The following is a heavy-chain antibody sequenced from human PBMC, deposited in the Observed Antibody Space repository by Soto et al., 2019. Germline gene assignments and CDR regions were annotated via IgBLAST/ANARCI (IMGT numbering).Heavy chain of an antibody. J-gene: IGHJ4*02. CDR1: SGSINSQF. CDR2: IYKSGTT. D-gene: IGHD2-15*01. CDR3: ARINGGSPDF. V-gene: IGHV4-4*07. Sequence: QVQLQESGPGLVKPSETLSLTCTVSSGSINSQFWSWIRQPAGKGLEWIGHIYKSGTTTYNPSLKSRVTMSVDPPKNRFSLKLSSVTAADTAVYYCARINGGSPDFWGQGTLVTVSS.